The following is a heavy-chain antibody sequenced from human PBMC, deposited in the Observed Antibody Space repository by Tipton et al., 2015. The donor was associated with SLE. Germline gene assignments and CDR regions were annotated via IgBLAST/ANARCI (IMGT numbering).Heavy chain of an antibody. V-gene: IGHV1-18*01. CDR3: ARDDYANAGYYFDY. CDR2: ISVYNGNT. CDR1: GYTFTRYA. Sequence: QSGAEVKKPGASVKGSCQASGYTFTRYAISWVRQAPGQGLEWMGWISVYNGNTNYAQNLQGRVTMTRDTSTSTAYMELRSLISDDTAVYYCARDDYANAGYYFDYWGQGTVVTVSS. D-gene: IGHD4-17*01. J-gene: IGHJ4*02.